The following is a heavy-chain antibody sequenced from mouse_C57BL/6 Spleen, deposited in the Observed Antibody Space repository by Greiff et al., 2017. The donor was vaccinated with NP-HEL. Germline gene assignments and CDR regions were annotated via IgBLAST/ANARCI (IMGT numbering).Heavy chain of an antibody. V-gene: IGHV3-8*01. CDR1: GYSITSDY. J-gene: IGHJ1*03. CDR3: AKFPGSSYGYFDV. D-gene: IGHD1-1*01. Sequence: EVMLVESGPGLAKPSQTLSLTCSVTGYSITSDYWNWIRKFPGNKLEYMGYISYSGSTYYNPSLKSRISITRDTSKNQYYLQLNSVTTEDTATYYCAKFPGSSYGYFDVWGTGTTVTVSS. CDR2: ISYSGST.